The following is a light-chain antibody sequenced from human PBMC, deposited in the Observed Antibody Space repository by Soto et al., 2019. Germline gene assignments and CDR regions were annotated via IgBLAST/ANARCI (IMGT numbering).Light chain of an antibody. Sequence: DIQMTQSPSSLSASVGDRVTITCQASQDISNYLNWYQQKPGKAPKLLIYDASNLETGVPSRFSGSGSGTDFTFTISSLQPEDIATYYCQQYDNLPRTFGLGTKLEI. CDR2: DAS. CDR3: QQYDNLPRT. J-gene: IGKJ2*02. V-gene: IGKV1-33*01. CDR1: QDISNY.